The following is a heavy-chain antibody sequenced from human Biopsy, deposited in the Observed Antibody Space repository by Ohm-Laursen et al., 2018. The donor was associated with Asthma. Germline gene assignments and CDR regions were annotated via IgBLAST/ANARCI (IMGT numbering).Heavy chain of an antibody. CDR2: IKHDGTEK. J-gene: IGHJ1*01. V-gene: IGHV3-7*01. CDR1: EFSVSSSY. CDR3: ARTFHFWSPYHAEHYQL. D-gene: IGHD3-3*02. Sequence: GSLRLFCTASEFSVSSSYMSWVRQVPGKGLEWVANIKHDGTEKNHVDSLKGRFTISRDNAKNSLYLQMNSLRAEDTAVYYCARTFHFWSPYHAEHYQLWGQGTLVTVSS.